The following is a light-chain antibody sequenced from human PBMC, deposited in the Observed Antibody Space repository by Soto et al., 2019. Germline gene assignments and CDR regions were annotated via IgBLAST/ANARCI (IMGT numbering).Light chain of an antibody. CDR3: MQALHTPWT. J-gene: IGKJ1*01. Sequence: DIVMTQSPLSLPVTPGEPASISCRSSQSLLHSNGYNYLDWYLQKPGQSPQLLIYLGSNQASGVPDRFSGSGSGTDFTLKISRVEAEDVGVYYCMQALHTPWTFGQGTKVEIK. V-gene: IGKV2-28*01. CDR2: LGS. CDR1: QSLLHSNGYNY.